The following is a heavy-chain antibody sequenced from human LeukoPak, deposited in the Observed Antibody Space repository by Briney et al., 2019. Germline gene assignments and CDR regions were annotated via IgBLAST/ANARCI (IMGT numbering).Heavy chain of an antibody. CDR3: AKSNVDDFWSGYDY. D-gene: IGHD3-3*01. Sequence: GGSLRLSCAASGFTFSSYWMTWVRQAPGKGLEWVSIIGGSGDSPYYADSVKGRFTISRDNSKNTLFLQMNSLRAEDTALYYCAKSNVDDFWSGYDYWGQGTLVTVSS. CDR2: IGGSGDSP. V-gene: IGHV3-23*01. CDR1: GFTFSSYW. J-gene: IGHJ4*02.